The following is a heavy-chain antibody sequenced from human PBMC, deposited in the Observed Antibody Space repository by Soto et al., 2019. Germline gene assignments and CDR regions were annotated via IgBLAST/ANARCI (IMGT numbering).Heavy chain of an antibody. J-gene: IGHJ3*01. CDR3: AGSYKYGSGTFDAFDV. D-gene: IGHD3-10*01. V-gene: IGHV1-69*01. CDR2: IIPIFGTT. CDR1: GGTFSSHA. Sequence: QVQLVQSGTEVKKPGSSVKVSCKASGGTFSSHAISWVRQAPGQGLEWMGGIIPIFGTTNYSQRLQCRVSITADESTSTAYMELSSLRSEDTAVYYCAGSYKYGSGTFDAFDVWGQGTMVTVSS.